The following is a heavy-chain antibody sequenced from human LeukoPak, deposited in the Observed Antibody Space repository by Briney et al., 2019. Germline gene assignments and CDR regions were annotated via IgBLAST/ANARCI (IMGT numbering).Heavy chain of an antibody. Sequence: PGGSLRLSCAASGFTFGTSSMNWVRQAPGKRLEWISYISSGSGTIYYADSVKGRFTISKDTAKNSLSLQMNSLRVEDTAVYFCATGPNTSPFDYWGQGTLVTVSS. V-gene: IGHV3-48*01. D-gene: IGHD2-2*01. CDR3: ATGPNTSPFDY. CDR1: GFTFGTSS. J-gene: IGHJ4*02. CDR2: ISSGSGTI.